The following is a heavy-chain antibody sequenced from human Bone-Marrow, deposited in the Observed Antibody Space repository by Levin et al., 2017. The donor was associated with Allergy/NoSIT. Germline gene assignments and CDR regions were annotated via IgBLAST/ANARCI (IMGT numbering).Heavy chain of an antibody. Sequence: ESGPTLVKPTETLTLTCTVSGFSLSNARMGVSWIRQPPGKALEWLAHIFSNDEKSYSTSLKSRLTISKDTSKSQVVLTMTNMDPVDTATYYCARMGCSGGSCYSFSLYYFDYWGQGTLVTVSS. CDR3: ARMGCSGGSCYSFSLYYFDY. CDR2: IFSNDEK. D-gene: IGHD2-15*01. CDR1: GFSLSNARMG. J-gene: IGHJ4*02. V-gene: IGHV2-26*01.